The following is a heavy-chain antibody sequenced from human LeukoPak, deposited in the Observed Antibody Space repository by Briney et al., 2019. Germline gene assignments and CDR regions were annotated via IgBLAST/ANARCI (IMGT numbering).Heavy chain of an antibody. D-gene: IGHD3-16*02. Sequence: GGSLRLSCAASGFTLSSSEMNWVRQAPGKGLEWVSAISGSGGSTYYADSVKGRFTISRDNSKNTLYLQMNSLRAEDTAVYYCAKPTYDYVWGSYRYGGVSAFDIWGQGTMVTVSS. CDR1: GFTLSSSE. J-gene: IGHJ3*02. V-gene: IGHV3-23*01. CDR3: AKPTYDYVWGSYRYGGVSAFDI. CDR2: ISGSGGST.